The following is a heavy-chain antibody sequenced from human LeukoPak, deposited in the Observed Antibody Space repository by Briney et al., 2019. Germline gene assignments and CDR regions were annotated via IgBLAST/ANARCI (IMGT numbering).Heavy chain of an antibody. D-gene: IGHD5-18*01. CDR1: GFTFDDYG. CDR3: ARDTGYSYGYYYDY. V-gene: IGHV3-20*04. CDR2: INWNGGST. Sequence: GGSLRLSCAASGFTFDDYGMSWVRQAPGKGLEWVSGINWNGGSTGYADSVKGRFTISRDNAKNSLYLQMNSLRAEDTALYYCARDTGYSYGYYYDYWGQGTLVTVSS. J-gene: IGHJ4*02.